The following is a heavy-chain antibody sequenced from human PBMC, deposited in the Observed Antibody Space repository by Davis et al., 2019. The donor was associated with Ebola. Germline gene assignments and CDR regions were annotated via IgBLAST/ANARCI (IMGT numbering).Heavy chain of an antibody. Sequence: AASVKVSCKASGYTFTSYYMHWVRQAPGQGLEWMGIINPSGGSTSYAQKFQGRVTMTRDTSTSTVNMEMSSLRSEDTAVYYCARGGYDFWSGYYGDYYGMDVWGQGTTVTVSS. J-gene: IGHJ6*02. CDR1: GYTFTSYY. D-gene: IGHD3-3*01. CDR2: INPSGGST. CDR3: ARGGYDFWSGYYGDYYGMDV. V-gene: IGHV1-46*01.